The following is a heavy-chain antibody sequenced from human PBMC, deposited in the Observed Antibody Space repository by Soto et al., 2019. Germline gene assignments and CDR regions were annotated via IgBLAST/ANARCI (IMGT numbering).Heavy chain of an antibody. J-gene: IGHJ6*02. CDR2: TGNKVNSYTT. Sequence: EVQLVESGGGLVQPGGSLRLSCAASGFTFSDHYMDWVRQAPGKGLEWVGRTGNKVNSYTTEYAASVKGKFTISRDDSKNSLYLQMNSLKTEDTAVYYCAREHRSGPYNYGLDVWGQGTTVTVSS. D-gene: IGHD2-15*01. CDR3: AREHRSGPYNYGLDV. CDR1: GFTFSDHY. V-gene: IGHV3-72*01.